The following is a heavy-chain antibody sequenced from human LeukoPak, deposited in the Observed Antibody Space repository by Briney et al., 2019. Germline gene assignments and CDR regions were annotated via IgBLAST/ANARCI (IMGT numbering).Heavy chain of an antibody. CDR3: GKAITMVRGVIVSPDY. J-gene: IGHJ4*02. D-gene: IGHD3-10*01. Sequence: PGGSLRLSCAASGFTFSSYGMHWVRQAPGKGLEWVAVISYDGSNKNYADSVKGRFTISRDNSNNTLYLQMNSLRAEDTAVYYCGKAITMVRGVIVSPDYWGQGTLVTVSS. CDR2: ISYDGSNK. CDR1: GFTFSSYG. V-gene: IGHV3-30*18.